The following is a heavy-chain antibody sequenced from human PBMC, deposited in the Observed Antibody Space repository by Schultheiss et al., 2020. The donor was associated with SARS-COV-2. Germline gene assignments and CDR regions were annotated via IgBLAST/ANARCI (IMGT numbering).Heavy chain of an antibody. V-gene: IGHV4-39*07. CDR2: IYYSGST. CDR3: ARVQQQLVDWFDP. CDR1: GGSISSSSYY. D-gene: IGHD6-13*01. Sequence: SETLSLTCTVSGGSISSSSYYWGWIRQPPGKGLEWIGSIYYSGSTYYNPSLKSRVTISVDTSKNQFSLKLSSVTAVDTAVYYCARVQQQLVDWFDPWGQGTLVTVSS. J-gene: IGHJ5*02.